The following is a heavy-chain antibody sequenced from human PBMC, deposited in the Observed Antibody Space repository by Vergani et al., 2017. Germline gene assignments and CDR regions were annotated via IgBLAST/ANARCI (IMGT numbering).Heavy chain of an antibody. CDR1: GFTFDDYA. CDR3: AKDPLRRVVITYYFDY. Sequence: EVQLVESGGGLVQPGRSLRLSCAASGFTFDDYAMHWVRQAPGKGLEWVSGISGSGGSTYYADSVKGRFTISRDNSKNTLYLQMNSLRAEDTAVYYCAKDPLRRVVITYYFDYWGQGTLVTVSS. D-gene: IGHD3-22*01. J-gene: IGHJ4*02. V-gene: IGHV3-23*04. CDR2: ISGSGGST.